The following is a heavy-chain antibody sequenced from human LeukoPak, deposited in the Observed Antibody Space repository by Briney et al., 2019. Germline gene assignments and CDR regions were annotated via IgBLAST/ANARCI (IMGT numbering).Heavy chain of an antibody. CDR1: GYTFTSYD. J-gene: IGHJ2*01. CDR2: MNPNSGNT. D-gene: IGHD3-22*01. Sequence: ASVKVSCKASGYTFTSYDINWVRQATGQGLEWMGWMNPNSGNTGYAQKFQGRVTMTRNTSISTAYMELSSLRSEDTAVYYCARDLWQSDSSGYYGGFWYFDLWGRGTLVTVSS. V-gene: IGHV1-8*01. CDR3: ARDLWQSDSSGYYGGFWYFDL.